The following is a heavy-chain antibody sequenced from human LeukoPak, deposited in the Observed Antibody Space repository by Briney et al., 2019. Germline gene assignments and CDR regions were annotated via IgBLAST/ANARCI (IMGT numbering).Heavy chain of an antibody. CDR1: GYSISSGYY. CDR3: ARGAIITMVRGVSRVFDY. J-gene: IGHJ4*02. D-gene: IGHD3-10*01. CDR2: IYHSGGT. V-gene: IGHV4-38-2*01. Sequence: PSETLSLTCAVSGYSISSGYYWGWIRPPPGKGLEGIGGIYHSGGTYYNPSLKSRVTISVDTSKNQFSLKLSSVTAADTAVYYCARGAIITMVRGVSRVFDYWGQGTLVTVSS.